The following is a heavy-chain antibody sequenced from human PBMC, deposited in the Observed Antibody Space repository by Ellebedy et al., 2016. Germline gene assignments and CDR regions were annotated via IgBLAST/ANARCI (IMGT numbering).Heavy chain of an antibody. V-gene: IGHV3-23*01. CDR3: AKDHGMDV. CDR1: GFTFSSYA. CDR2: ISGSGGST. J-gene: IGHJ6*02. Sequence: GESLKISXAASGFTFSSYAMSWVRQAPGKGLEWVSAISGSGGSTYYADSVKGRFTISRDNSKNTLYLQMNSLRAEDTAVYYCAKDHGMDVWGQGTTVTVSS.